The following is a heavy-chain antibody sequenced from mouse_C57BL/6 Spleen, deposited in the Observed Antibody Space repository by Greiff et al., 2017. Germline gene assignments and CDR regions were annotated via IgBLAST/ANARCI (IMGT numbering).Heavy chain of an antibody. CDR1: GYTFTDYN. D-gene: IGHD1-1*01. V-gene: IGHV1-18*01. CDR3: ARRGISHYYGSSYGGYFDY. Sequence: EVQLQQSGPELVKPGASVKIPCKASGYTFTDYNMDWVKQSHGKSLEWIGDINPNNGGTIYNQKFKGKATLTVDKSSSTAYMELRSLTSEDTAVYYCARRGISHYYGSSYGGYFDYWGQGTTLTVSS. CDR2: INPNNGGT. J-gene: IGHJ2*01.